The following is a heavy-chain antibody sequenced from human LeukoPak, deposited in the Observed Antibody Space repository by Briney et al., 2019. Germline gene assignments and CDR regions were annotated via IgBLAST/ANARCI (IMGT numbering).Heavy chain of an antibody. V-gene: IGHV4-39*07. Sequence: SETLSLTCTVSGGSISSSSYYWGWIRQPPGKGLEWIGSIYYSGSTYYNPSLKSRVTISVDTSKNQFSLKLSSVTAADTAVYYCARVTGIAALKGAFDYWGQGTLVTVSS. CDR2: IYYSGST. CDR1: GGSISSSSYY. J-gene: IGHJ4*02. D-gene: IGHD6-13*01. CDR3: ARVTGIAALKGAFDY.